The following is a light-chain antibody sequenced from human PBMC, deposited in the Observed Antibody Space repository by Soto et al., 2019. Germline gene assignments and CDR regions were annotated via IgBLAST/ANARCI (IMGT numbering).Light chain of an antibody. CDR1: SSDVGGYNY. Sequence: QSALTQPASVSGSPGQSITISCTGTSSDVGGYNYVSWYQQHPGKAPKLMIYEVSNRPSGVSNRFSGYKSGNTASLTISGLQAEDEADYYCRSYPSSSTYVLGTGTKV. CDR2: EVS. J-gene: IGLJ1*01. V-gene: IGLV2-14*01. CDR3: RSYPSSSTYV.